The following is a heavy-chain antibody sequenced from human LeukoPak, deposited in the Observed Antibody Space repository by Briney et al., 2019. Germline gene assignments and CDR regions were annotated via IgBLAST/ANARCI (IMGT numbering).Heavy chain of an antibody. V-gene: IGHV3-48*03. CDR2: ISSSGSSI. CDR1: GFTFSSYE. CDR3: ARARNDYDSNGFSFLDY. D-gene: IGHD3-22*01. J-gene: IGHJ4*02. Sequence: GGSLRLSCAASGFTFSSYEMNWVPQAPGKGLEWVSYISSSGSSIYYADSVKGRFTISRDNAKNSLYLQMNSLTAEDTALYYCARARNDYDSNGFSFLDYWGQGTLVTVSS.